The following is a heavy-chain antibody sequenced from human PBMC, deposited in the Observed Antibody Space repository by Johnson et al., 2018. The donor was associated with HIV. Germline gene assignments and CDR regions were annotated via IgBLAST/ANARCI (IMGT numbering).Heavy chain of an antibody. J-gene: IGHJ3*02. CDR3: ARDPFPRFFAFDM. Sequence: VQLVESGGGLVKPGGSLRLSCAASGFNVSNNYMSWVRQAPGKGLEWVSLIFGAGTTYYTQSVKGRFTISRDNSNNTVYLQMKSVTAEDTAVYYCARDPFPRFFAFDMWGQGTVVTVSS. CDR2: IFGAGTT. CDR1: GFNVSNNY. D-gene: IGHD2/OR15-2a*01. V-gene: IGHV3-66*01.